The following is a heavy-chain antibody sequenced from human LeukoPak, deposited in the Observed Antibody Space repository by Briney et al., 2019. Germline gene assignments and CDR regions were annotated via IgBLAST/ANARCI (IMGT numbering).Heavy chain of an antibody. V-gene: IGHV1-69*02. Sequence: SVKVSCKASGGTFSSYTISWVRQAPGQGLEWMGRIIPILGIANYAQKFRGRVTITADKSTSTAYMELSSLRSEDTAVYYCARLYYYDSSGYQGGYYYMDVWGKGTTVTVSS. CDR2: IIPILGIA. CDR3: ARLYYYDSSGYQGGYYYMDV. D-gene: IGHD3-22*01. J-gene: IGHJ6*03. CDR1: GGTFSSYT.